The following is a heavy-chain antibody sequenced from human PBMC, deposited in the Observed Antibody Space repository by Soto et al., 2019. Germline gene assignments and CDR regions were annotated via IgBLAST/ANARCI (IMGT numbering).Heavy chain of an antibody. CDR3: AKDFRAIWFGELEY. V-gene: IGHV4-31*02. CDR2: IHYRGGT. CDR1: GGSNSSGGYY. J-gene: IGHJ4*02. D-gene: IGHD3-10*01. Sequence: SGALSLTRTVSGGSNSSGGYYWSWNRQHPGKGPEWVGDIHYRGGTYYNPSLKSRVTISVDTSKNQFALELSSVTAAGTAVYYCAKDFRAIWFGELEYWGQGTLVTVSS.